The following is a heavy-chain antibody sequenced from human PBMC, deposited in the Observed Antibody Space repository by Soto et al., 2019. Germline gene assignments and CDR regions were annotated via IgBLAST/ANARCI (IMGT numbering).Heavy chain of an antibody. V-gene: IGHV4-31*03. CDR2: IYYSGST. J-gene: IGHJ5*02. D-gene: IGHD3-22*01. CDR3: ARARYDSSGYFDWFDP. CDR1: GGSISSGGYY. Sequence: PSETLSLTCTVSGGSISSGGYYWSWIRQHPGKGLEWIGYIYYSGSTYYNPSLKSRLTISLDTSKNQFSLKLSSVTAADTAVYYWARARYDSSGYFDWFDPWGQGTLVTVSS.